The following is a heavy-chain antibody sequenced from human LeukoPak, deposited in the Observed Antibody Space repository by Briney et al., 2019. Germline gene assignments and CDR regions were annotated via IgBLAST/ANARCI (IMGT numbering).Heavy chain of an antibody. J-gene: IGHJ4*02. D-gene: IGHD3-22*01. CDR1: GGSFSGYY. Sequence: SETLSLTCTVYGGSFSGYYWTWIRQPPGKGLEWIGEIDHSGSTNYNPSLKSRVTISVDTSKNQFSLKLSSVTAADTAVYYCARAGYYDSSGYLWLDYWGQGTLVTVSS. CDR2: IDHSGST. CDR3: ARAGYYDSSGYLWLDY. V-gene: IGHV4-34*01.